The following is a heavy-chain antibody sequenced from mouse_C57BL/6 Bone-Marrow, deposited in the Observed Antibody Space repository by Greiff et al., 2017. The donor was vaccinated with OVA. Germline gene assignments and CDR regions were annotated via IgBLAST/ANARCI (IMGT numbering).Heavy chain of an antibody. CDR2: ISSGSSTI. Sequence: EVKLMESGGGLVKPGGSLKLSCAASGFTFSDYGMHWVRQAPEKGLEWVAYISSGSSTIYYADTVKGRFTISRDNAKNTLFLQMTSLRSEDTAMYYCARPLNYGSRPWFAYWGQGTLVTVSA. CDR1: GFTFSDYG. CDR3: ARPLNYGSRPWFAY. J-gene: IGHJ3*01. D-gene: IGHD1-1*01. V-gene: IGHV5-17*01.